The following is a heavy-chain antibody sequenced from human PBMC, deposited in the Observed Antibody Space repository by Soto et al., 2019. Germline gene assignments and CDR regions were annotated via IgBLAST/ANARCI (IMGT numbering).Heavy chain of an antibody. V-gene: IGHV1-69*02. CDR2: IIPILGIA. D-gene: IGHD5-12*01. Sequence: QVQLVQSGAEVKKPGSSVKVSCKASGGTFSSYTISWVRQAPGQGLEWMGRIIPILGIANYAQKFQGRVTITADKATSTAYMELSSLRSEDTAVYYCASEAIVATHFDYWGQGTLVTVSS. CDR3: ASEAIVATHFDY. J-gene: IGHJ4*02. CDR1: GGTFSSYT.